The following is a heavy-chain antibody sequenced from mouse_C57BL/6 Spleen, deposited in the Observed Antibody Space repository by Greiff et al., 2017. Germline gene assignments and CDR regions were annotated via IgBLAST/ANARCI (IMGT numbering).Heavy chain of an antibody. J-gene: IGHJ2*01. CDR2: IWTGGGT. Sequence: VMLVESGPGLVAPSQSLSITCPVSGFSLTSYAISWVRQPPGKGLEWLGVIWTGGGTNYNSALKSRLSISKDNSKSQVFLKMNSLQTDDTARYYCATTTAQATGYYFDYWGQGTTLTVSS. CDR3: ATTTAQATGYYFDY. V-gene: IGHV2-9-1*01. CDR1: GFSLTSYA. D-gene: IGHD3-2*02.